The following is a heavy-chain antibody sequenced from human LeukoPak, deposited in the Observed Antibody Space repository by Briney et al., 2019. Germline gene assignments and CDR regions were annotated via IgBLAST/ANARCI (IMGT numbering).Heavy chain of an antibody. CDR1: GFSFDDYA. J-gene: IGHJ4*02. CDR3: ARTGNFDH. Sequence: GGSLRLSCAASGFSFDDYAMHWVRQTPGQGLEWVSLITGDGGSTYYADSVKGRFTISRDNSGNSLYLQMTSLTTEDTASYYCARTGNFDHWGQGALVTVSS. D-gene: IGHD1-14*01. CDR2: ITGDGGST. V-gene: IGHV3-43*02.